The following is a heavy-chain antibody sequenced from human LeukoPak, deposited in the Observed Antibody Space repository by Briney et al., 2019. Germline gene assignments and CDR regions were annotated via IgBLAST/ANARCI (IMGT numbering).Heavy chain of an antibody. V-gene: IGHV1-2*02. J-gene: IGHJ3*02. D-gene: IGHD6-13*01. CDR3: ASAGAAAEAFDI. CDR2: INPNNGGT. Sequence: ASVKVSCKASGYTFTGYYMHWVRQAPGQGLEWMGWINPNNGGTNYAQKFQGRVTMTRDTSISTAYMELSRLRSDDTAVYYCASAGAAAEAFDIWGQGTMVTVSS. CDR1: GYTFTGYY.